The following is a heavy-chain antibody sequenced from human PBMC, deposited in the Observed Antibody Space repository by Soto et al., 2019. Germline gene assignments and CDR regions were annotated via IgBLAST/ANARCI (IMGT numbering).Heavy chain of an antibody. CDR2: IITIFGTA. CDR3: ARQFQSWPGGWYFDL. CDR1: GGTFSSYS. J-gene: IGHJ2*01. Sequence: QVQLVQSGAEVKKPGSSVKVSCKASGGTFSSYSINWVRQAPGQGLEWMGGIITIFGTANYAQKFQGRVTLTADESTSTAHMELSSLRHEDTAVYYCARQFQSWPGGWYFDLWGRGTLVTVSS. V-gene: IGHV1-69*01. D-gene: IGHD3-16*01.